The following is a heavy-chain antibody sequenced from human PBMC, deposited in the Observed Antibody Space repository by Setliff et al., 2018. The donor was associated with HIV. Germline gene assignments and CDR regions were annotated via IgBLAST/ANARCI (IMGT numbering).Heavy chain of an antibody. Sequence: GGSLRLSCAASGFTFSHYGMHWVRPAPGKGLAWVSYLLYDGSNKHYVDSVKGRFTISRDSAKMYLQMNSLRDEDTAVYYCARFGVAYGIDVWGQGTTVTVSS. CDR1: GFTFSHYG. V-gene: IGHV3-30*02. D-gene: IGHD3-10*01. J-gene: IGHJ6*02. CDR3: ARFGVAYGIDV. CDR2: LLYDGSNK.